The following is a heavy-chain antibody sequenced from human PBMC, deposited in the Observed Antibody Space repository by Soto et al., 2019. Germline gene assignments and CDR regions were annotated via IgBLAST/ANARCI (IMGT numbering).Heavy chain of an antibody. V-gene: IGHV3-23*01. D-gene: IGHD3-10*01. CDR1: GFSFGSYA. CDR2: SSGSDGKA. J-gene: IGHJ1*01. CDR3: ARWSYLES. Sequence: HPGGSLRLSCAAAGFSFGSYALNWVSQAPGKGLECVPTSSGSDGKACYADSVKGRFTISRDTSQNTLHLQMNRQRADDTAIYHFARWSYLESWGQGTRVTFAS.